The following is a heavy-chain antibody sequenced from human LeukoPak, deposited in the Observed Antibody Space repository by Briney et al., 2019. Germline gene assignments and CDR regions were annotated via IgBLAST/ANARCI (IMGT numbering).Heavy chain of an antibody. CDR2: INTKAHNYAT. CDR3: ARGLQAARLAVADS. J-gene: IGHJ5*02. V-gene: IGHV3-73*01. D-gene: IGHD6-19*01. CDR1: GFTFVDSA. Sequence: GGSLRLSCAASGFTFVDSAIHWVRQASGKGLEWIGRINTKAHNYATAYAASVNGRLTISRDNAKNTLYLQMNSLRAEDTAVYYCARGLQAARLAVADSWGQGTLVTVSS.